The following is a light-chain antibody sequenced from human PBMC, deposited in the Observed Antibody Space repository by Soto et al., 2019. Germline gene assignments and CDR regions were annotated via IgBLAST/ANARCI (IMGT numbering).Light chain of an antibody. CDR3: QQTYRSPVT. CDR2: AAS. Sequence: DIQMTQSPSSLSASVGDRVTISCRASQSISSYLNWYQQKPGKAPKLLIYAASGLQSGVPSRFSGSGSGTEFTLTISSLQPEDFATYYRQQTYRSPVTFGGGTKVDIX. J-gene: IGKJ4*01. V-gene: IGKV1-39*01. CDR1: QSISSY.